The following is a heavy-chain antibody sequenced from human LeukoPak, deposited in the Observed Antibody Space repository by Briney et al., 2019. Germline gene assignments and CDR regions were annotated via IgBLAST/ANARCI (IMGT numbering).Heavy chain of an antibody. D-gene: IGHD5-18*01. CDR1: GYRFTGYY. CDR3: VTPGYRYGYVFDH. Sequence: ASVKVSCRTSGYRFTGYYQHWLRQAPGQGLEWMGWIDPNNGGTNYQGRVTMTRDTSISTGYMELSRLISDDTAVYYCVTPGYRYGYVFDHWGQGTLVTVSA. CDR2: IDPNNGGT. V-gene: IGHV1-2*02. J-gene: IGHJ4*02.